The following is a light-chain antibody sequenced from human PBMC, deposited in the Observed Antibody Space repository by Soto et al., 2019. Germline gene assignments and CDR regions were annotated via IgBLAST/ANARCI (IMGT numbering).Light chain of an antibody. Sequence: SYELTQPPSVSVSPGQTASITCSGDKLGDKYACWYQQKPGQSPVLVIYQDSKRPSGIPERFSGSNSGNTATLTISGTQAMDEADYYCQAWDSSPADVVFGGGTKLTVL. CDR3: QAWDSSPADVV. CDR2: QDS. J-gene: IGLJ2*01. V-gene: IGLV3-1*01. CDR1: KLGDKY.